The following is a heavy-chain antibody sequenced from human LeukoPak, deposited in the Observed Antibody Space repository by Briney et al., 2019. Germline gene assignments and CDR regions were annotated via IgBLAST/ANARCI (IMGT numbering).Heavy chain of an antibody. CDR3: ARVGDYYDTRGFSSDAFDI. J-gene: IGHJ3*02. CDR2: IRTRAKGYTT. D-gene: IGHD3-22*01. Sequence: GGSLRLSCAASRFTFSDHYMDWVRQALGKGLEWVARIRTRAKGYTTQYAPSVRDRFSISRDDSTNSVYLQMNSLKTEDTAVYFCARVGDYYDTRGFSSDAFDIGGLGTMVTVAS. V-gene: IGHV3-72*01. CDR1: RFTFSDHY.